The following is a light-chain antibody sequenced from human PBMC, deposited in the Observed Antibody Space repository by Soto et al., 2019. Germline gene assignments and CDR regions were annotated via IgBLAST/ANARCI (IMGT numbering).Light chain of an antibody. CDR3: QQRSNWPIP. Sequence: EIVLKQSPATLSLSTGERATLSCRASQSVSSYLAWYQQKPGQAPRLLIYDASNRATGIPARFSGSGSGTDFTLTISSLEPEDFAVYYCQQRSNWPIPFGQGTLLAI. CDR1: QSVSSY. CDR2: DAS. J-gene: IGKJ5*01. V-gene: IGKV3-11*01.